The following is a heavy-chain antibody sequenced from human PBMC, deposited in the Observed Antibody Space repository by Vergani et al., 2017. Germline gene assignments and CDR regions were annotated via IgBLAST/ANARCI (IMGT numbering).Heavy chain of an antibody. D-gene: IGHD3-22*01. CDR1: GYTFTSYG. J-gene: IGHJ5*02. V-gene: IGHV1-18*04. Sequence: QVQLVQSGAEVNKPGASVKVSCKASGYTFTSYGISWVRQAPGQGLEWMGWISAYNGNTTYAQELQGRVTMTTGTSTSTAYMELRGLRSDDTAVYYCSIPGPDSCWFDPWGQGTLVTVSS. CDR3: SIPGPDSCWFDP. CDR2: ISAYNGNT.